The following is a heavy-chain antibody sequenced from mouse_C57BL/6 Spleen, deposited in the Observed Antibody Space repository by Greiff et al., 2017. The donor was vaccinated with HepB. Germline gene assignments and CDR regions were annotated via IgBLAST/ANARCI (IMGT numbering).Heavy chain of an antibody. D-gene: IGHD4-1*01. CDR2: IDPSDSYT. J-gene: IGHJ3*01. V-gene: IGHV1-50*01. Sequence: VQLQQPGAELVKPGASVKLSCKASGYTFTSYWMQWVKQRPGQGLEWIGEIDPSDSYTNYNQKFKGKATLTVDTSSSTAYMQLSSLTSEDSAVYYCARRGIKLGPFAYWGQGTLVTVSA. CDR3: ARRGIKLGPFAY. CDR1: GYTFTSYW.